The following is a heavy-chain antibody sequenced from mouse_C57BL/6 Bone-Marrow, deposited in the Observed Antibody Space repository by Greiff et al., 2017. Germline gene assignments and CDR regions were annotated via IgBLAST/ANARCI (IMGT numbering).Heavy chain of an antibody. CDR3: AGPGDGYYFDD. V-gene: IGHV5-17*01. CDR2: ISRGSSTI. J-gene: IGHJ2*01. D-gene: IGHD2-3*01. CDR1: GFTFSDYG. Sequence: EVKLMESGGGLVKPGGSLKLSCAASGFTFSDYGMHWVRQAPGKGLEWVAYISRGSSTIYYADTVKGRFTISRDYAKNTLFLQMTSLESEDTAMCYCAGPGDGYYFDDWGQGTTLTVSA.